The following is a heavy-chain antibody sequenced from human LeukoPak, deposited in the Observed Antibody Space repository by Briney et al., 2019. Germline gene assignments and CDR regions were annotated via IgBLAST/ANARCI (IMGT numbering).Heavy chain of an antibody. Sequence: SETLSLTCTVSGGSISSYYWSWTRQPPGKGLEWIGYIYYSGYTNYNPSLKSRVTISVDTSKNQFSLKLSSVTAADTAVYYCAREGYSSSWYAYGMDVWGKGTTVTVSS. J-gene: IGHJ6*04. CDR3: AREGYSSSWYAYGMDV. D-gene: IGHD6-13*01. CDR2: IYYSGYT. CDR1: GGSISSYY. V-gene: IGHV4-59*01.